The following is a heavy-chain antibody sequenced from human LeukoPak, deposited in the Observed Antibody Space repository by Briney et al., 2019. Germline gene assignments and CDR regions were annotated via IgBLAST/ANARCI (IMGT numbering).Heavy chain of an antibody. Sequence: SETVSLTCAGYGGCFSGYYWGWIHEPPGKGLEWIGEMNLSASTNYNPSRKSRVTISVDTSKNQFSLKLSSVTAVDAAVYYCARVIRIIVGVSDYIDDWGQGTLVTVSS. CDR1: GGCFSGYY. D-gene: IGHD3-22*01. CDR2: MNLSAST. J-gene: IGHJ4*02. V-gene: IGHV4-34*01. CDR3: ARVIRIIVGVSDYIDD.